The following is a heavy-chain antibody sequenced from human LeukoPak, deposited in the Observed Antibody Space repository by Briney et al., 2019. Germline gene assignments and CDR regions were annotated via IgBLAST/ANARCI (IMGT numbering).Heavy chain of an antibody. CDR2: INPNSGGT. V-gene: IGHV1-2*02. D-gene: IGHD3-10*01. CDR3: ASEGTTMVRGGGAFDI. J-gene: IGHJ3*02. CDR1: GYTFTGYY. Sequence: GASVKVSCKASGYTFTGYYMHWVRQAPGQGLEWMGWINPNSGGTNYARKFQGRVTMTRDTSISTAYMELSRLRSDDTAVYYCASEGTTMVRGGGAFDIWGQGTMVTVSS.